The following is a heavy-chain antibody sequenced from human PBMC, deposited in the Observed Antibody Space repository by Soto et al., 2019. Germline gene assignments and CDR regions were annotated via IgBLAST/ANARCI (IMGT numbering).Heavy chain of an antibody. V-gene: IGHV4-34*01. Sequence: QVQLQQWGAGLLKPSETLSLTCAVYGGSFSGYYWNWIRQPPGKGLEWIGEINHSGSTNYNPSLKSRVTISVDTSTNQFSLKLSSVTAADTAVSYCARGWGTIFDYWGQGTLVTVSS. CDR1: GGSFSGYY. CDR3: ARGWGTIFDY. CDR2: INHSGST. D-gene: IGHD7-27*01. J-gene: IGHJ4*02.